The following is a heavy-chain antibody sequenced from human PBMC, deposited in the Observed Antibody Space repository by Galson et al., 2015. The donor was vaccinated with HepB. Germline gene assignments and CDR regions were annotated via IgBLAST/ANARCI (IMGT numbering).Heavy chain of an antibody. J-gene: IGHJ4*02. V-gene: IGHV3-23*01. D-gene: IGHD6-13*01. CDR1: GFTFSSYA. Sequence: SLRLSCAASGFTFSSYAMSWVRQAPGKGLEWVSAISGSGGSTYYADSVKGRFTISRDNSKNTLYLQMNSLRAEDTAVYYCAKTGYSSSWYLLYFDYWGQGTLVTVSS. CDR2: ISGSGGST. CDR3: AKTGYSSSWYLLYFDY.